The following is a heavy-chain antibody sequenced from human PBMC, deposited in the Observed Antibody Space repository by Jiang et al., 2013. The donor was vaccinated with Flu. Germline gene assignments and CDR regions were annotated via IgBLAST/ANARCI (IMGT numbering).Heavy chain of an antibody. CDR2: IYRGGNT. CDR3: ARTHGDQTWGAFDI. D-gene: IGHD4-17*01. Sequence: GGSLRLSCAASELTVSPNYMSWIRQAPGKGLEWVSIIYRGGNTFYADSVKGRFTISRHNSRNTLHLQMNSLRPDDTAVYYCARTHGDQTWGAFDIWGQGTMVAVSS. V-gene: IGHV3-53*04. CDR1: ELTVSPNY. J-gene: IGHJ3*02.